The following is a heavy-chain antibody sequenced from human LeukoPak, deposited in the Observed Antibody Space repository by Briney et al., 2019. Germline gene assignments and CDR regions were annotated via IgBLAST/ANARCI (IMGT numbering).Heavy chain of an antibody. CDR3: ARRATTERGHSYGLDF. J-gene: IGHJ4*02. D-gene: IGHD5-18*01. Sequence: GGSLRPSCAASGFTFSTYWMSWVRQTPEKGLEWVANIKQDESEKYYVDSVKGRSTISRDNARNSLYLQMNSLRAEDTAMYYCARRATTERGHSYGLDFWGQGTLVTVSS. V-gene: IGHV3-7*01. CDR2: IKQDESEK. CDR1: GFTFSTYW.